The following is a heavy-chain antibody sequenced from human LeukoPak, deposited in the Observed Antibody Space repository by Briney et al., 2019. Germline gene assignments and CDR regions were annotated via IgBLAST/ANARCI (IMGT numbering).Heavy chain of an antibody. CDR1: GFTFSSYE. J-gene: IGHJ3*02. V-gene: IGHV3-48*03. CDR2: ISSSGSTI. Sequence: GGSLRLSCAASGFTFSSYEMNWVRQAPGKGLEWVSYISSSGSTIYYADSVKGRFTISRDNAKNSLYLQMNSLRAEDTAVYYCARASYYDRSLANGFDIWGQGTMVTVSS. D-gene: IGHD3-22*01. CDR3: ARASYYDRSLANGFDI.